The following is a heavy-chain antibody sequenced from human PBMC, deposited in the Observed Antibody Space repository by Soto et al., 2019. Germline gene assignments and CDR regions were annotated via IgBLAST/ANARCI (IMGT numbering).Heavy chain of an antibody. V-gene: IGHV3-7*05. CDR1: GFTFTNYW. CDR2: IDQGGGEK. CDR3: ARGGNWFDP. D-gene: IGHD3-10*01. Sequence: EVQLVESGGALVQPGGSLRLSCAASGFTFTNYWMAWVRQAPGKGLEWVAHIDQGGGEKYYVDSVKGRVTISRDNAKNSLYLQMNSLRAEDTALYYCARGGNWFDPWGQGTLVTVSS. J-gene: IGHJ5*02.